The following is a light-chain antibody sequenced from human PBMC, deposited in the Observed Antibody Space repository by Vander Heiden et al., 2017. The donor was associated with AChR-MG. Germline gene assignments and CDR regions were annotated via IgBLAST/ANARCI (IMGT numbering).Light chain of an antibody. Sequence: DIQMTQSPSTLSASVGDRVTITCRASQSISSWLAWYQQKPGKAPKLLIYDASRLESGVPSRFSGSGSGTEFTLTISSLQPDDFATYYCQQENSYSWTFGQGTKVEIK. V-gene: IGKV1-5*01. CDR1: QSISSW. CDR2: DAS. J-gene: IGKJ1*01. CDR3: QQENSYSWT.